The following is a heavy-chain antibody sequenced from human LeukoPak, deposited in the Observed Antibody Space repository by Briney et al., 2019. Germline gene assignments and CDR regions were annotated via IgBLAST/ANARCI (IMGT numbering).Heavy chain of an antibody. Sequence: GGSLRLSCAASGFTFSSYGMHWVRQAPGKGLEWVAVISYDGSNKYYADSVKGRFTISRDNSKNTLYLQMNSLRAEDTAVYYCAKDGFRGYSGYDWGLYYFDYWGQGTLVTVSS. CDR2: ISYDGSNK. CDR1: GFTFSSYG. D-gene: IGHD5-12*01. CDR3: AKDGFRGYSGYDWGLYYFDY. J-gene: IGHJ4*02. V-gene: IGHV3-30*18.